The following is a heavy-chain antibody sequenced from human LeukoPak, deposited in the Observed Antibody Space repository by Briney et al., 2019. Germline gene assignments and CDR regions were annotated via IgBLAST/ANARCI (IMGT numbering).Heavy chain of an antibody. CDR1: GFTFDDYA. V-gene: IGHV3-9*03. Sequence: GGSLRLSCAASGFTFDDYAMHWVRQAPGKGLEWVSGISWNSGSIGYADSVKGRFTISRDNAKNSLYLQMNSLRAEDMALYYCARAPGEYQSHFDYWGQGTLVTVSS. J-gene: IGHJ4*02. CDR2: ISWNSGSI. CDR3: ARAPGEYQSHFDY. D-gene: IGHD2-2*01.